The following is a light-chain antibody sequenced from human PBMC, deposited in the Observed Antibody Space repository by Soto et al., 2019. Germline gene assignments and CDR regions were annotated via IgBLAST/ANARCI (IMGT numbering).Light chain of an antibody. CDR2: DVS. Sequence: QSVLTQPASVSGSPGQPITISCTGTSSDVGSYNYVSWYQQHPGKAPKLMIYDVSNRPSGFSNRFSGSKSGNTASLTISGLQAEDEADYYCSSYTSSSPHVVFGGGTKLTVL. J-gene: IGLJ2*01. CDR1: SSDVGSYNY. CDR3: SSYTSSSPHVV. V-gene: IGLV2-14*01.